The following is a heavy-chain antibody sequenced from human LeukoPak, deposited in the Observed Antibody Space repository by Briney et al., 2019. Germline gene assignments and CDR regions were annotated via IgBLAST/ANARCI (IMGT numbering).Heavy chain of an antibody. CDR1: GFTFSSYG. CDR2: ISYDGSNK. J-gene: IGHJ4*02. Sequence: GGSLRLSCAASGFTFSSYGMHWVRQAPGKGLEWVAVISYDGSNKYYADSVKGRFTISRDNSKNTLYLQMNSLRAEDTAVYYCAKGHHYYDSSGYHYFDYRGQGTLVTVSS. D-gene: IGHD3-22*01. V-gene: IGHV3-30*18. CDR3: AKGHHYYDSSGYHYFDY.